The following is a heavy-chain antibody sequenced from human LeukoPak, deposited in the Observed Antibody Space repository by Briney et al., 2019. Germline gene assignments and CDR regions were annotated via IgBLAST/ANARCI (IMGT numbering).Heavy chain of an antibody. CDR2: IYHSGST. CDR1: GGSFSGYY. D-gene: IGHD6-19*01. J-gene: IGHJ4*02. Sequence: PSETLSLTCAVYGGSFSGYYWSWIRQPPGKGLEWIGEIYHSGSTNYNPSLKSRVTISVDKSKNQFSLKLSSVTAADTAVYYCARERAEQWLVRGSRPQDYWGQGTLVTVSS. CDR3: ARERAEQWLVRGSRPQDY. V-gene: IGHV4-34*01.